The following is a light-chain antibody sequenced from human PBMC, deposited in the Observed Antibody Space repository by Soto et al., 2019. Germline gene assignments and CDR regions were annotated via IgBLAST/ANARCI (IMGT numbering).Light chain of an antibody. CDR1: GSDVGSYNL. CDR2: EVN. CDR3: SSYAGSNYPYV. Sequence: QSVLTQPASVSGSPGQSITISCTGTGSDVGSYNLVSWYQQHPGKAPKLMIYEVNKRPSGVSNRFSGSKSGNAASLTVSGLQAEDEADYYCSSYAGSNYPYVFGTGTKVTVL. V-gene: IGLV2-14*02. J-gene: IGLJ1*01.